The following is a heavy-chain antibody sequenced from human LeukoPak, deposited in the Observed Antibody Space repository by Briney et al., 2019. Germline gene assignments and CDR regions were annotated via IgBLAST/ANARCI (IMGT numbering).Heavy chain of an antibody. CDR2: INSDGNNT. V-gene: IGHV3-74*01. CDR3: ARVLDGSGSRSFDY. J-gene: IGHJ4*02. CDR1: GFAVSSNY. Sequence: GGSLRLSCAASGFAVSSNYMSWVRQAPGKGLVWVSRINSDGNNTNYADSVKGRFTISRDNAKNTLYLQMNSLRAEDTAVYFCARVLDGSGSRSFDYWGQGTLVTVSS. D-gene: IGHD3-10*01.